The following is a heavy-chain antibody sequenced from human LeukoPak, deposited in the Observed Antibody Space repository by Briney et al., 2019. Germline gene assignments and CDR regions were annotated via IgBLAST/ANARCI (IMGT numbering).Heavy chain of an antibody. CDR3: AKTTGSGYFDY. CDR2: ISGSGGST. Sequence: GGSLRLSCAASGFPFSSYPMSWVRQPPGKGLKWVSDISGSGGSTYYVDSVKGRFTISRDNSKNTLYLQMNSLRAEDTAVYYCAKTTGSGYFDYWGQGTLVTVSS. V-gene: IGHV3-23*01. J-gene: IGHJ4*02. CDR1: GFPFSSYP. D-gene: IGHD2-15*01.